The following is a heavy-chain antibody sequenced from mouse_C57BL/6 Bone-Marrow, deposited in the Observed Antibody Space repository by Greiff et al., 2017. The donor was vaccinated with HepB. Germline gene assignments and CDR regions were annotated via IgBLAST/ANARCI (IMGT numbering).Heavy chain of an antibody. V-gene: IGHV10-3*01. J-gene: IGHJ3*01. Sequence: EVKVVESGGGLVQPKGSLKLSCAASGFTFNTYAMHWVRQAPGKGLEWVARIRSKSSNYATYYADSVKDRFTISRDDSQSMLYLQMNNLKTEDTAMYYGVREIYYGNYEAWFAYWGQGTLVTVSA. CDR1: GFTFNTYA. D-gene: IGHD2-1*01. CDR2: IRSKSSNYAT. CDR3: VREIYYGNYEAWFAY.